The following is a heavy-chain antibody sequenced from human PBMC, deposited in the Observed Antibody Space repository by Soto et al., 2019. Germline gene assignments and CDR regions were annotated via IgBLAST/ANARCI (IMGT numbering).Heavy chain of an antibody. D-gene: IGHD2-21*01. J-gene: IGHJ4*02. CDR2: INHSGST. CDR1: GGSFSGYY. V-gene: IGHV4-34*01. Sequence: QVQLQQWGAGLLKPSETLSLTCAVYGGSFSGYYWSWIRQPPGKGLEWIGEINHSGSTNYNPSLKSRVTISVDTSKNQFSLKLSSVTAADTAVYYRARGRFRRCFDYWGQGTLVTVSS. CDR3: ARGRFRRCFDY.